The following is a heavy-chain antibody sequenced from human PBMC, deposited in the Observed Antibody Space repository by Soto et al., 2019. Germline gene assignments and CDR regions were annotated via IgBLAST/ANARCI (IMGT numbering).Heavy chain of an antibody. J-gene: IGHJ4*02. CDR1: GYTFTSYA. Sequence: QVQLVQSGAEVKKPGASVKVSCKASGYTFTSYAMHWVRQAPGQRLEWMGWINAGNGNTKYSQKFQGRVTITRDTSASTAYMELSSLRSEYTAVYYCAIDMGFGLSDYWGQGTLVTVAS. D-gene: IGHD3-10*01. CDR2: INAGNGNT. CDR3: AIDMGFGLSDY. V-gene: IGHV1-3*01.